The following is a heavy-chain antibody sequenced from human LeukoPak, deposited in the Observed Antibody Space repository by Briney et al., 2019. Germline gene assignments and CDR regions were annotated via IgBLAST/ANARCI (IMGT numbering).Heavy chain of an antibody. D-gene: IGHD3-22*01. CDR2: INPNSGGT. V-gene: IGHV1-2*02. Sequence: ASVKVSCKASGYTFTGYYMHWVRQAPGQGLEWMGWINPNSGGTNYAQKFQGRVTMTRDTSISTAYMELSRLRSDDTAVYYCARDTDSSGSVGFDPWGQGTLVTVSS. J-gene: IGHJ5*02. CDR1: GYTFTGYY. CDR3: ARDTDSSGSVGFDP.